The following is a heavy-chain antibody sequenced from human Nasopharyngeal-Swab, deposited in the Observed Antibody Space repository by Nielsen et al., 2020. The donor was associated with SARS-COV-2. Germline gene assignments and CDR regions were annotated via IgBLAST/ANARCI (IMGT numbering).Heavy chain of an antibody. CDR3: ATDLRYCTNGVCYTKAADAFDI. CDR1: GYTLTELA. Sequence: ASVKVACKVSGYTLTELAMHWVRQAPGKGLEWMGGSDPEDGETIYAQKFQGRVTMTEDTSTDTAYMELSSLRSEDTAVYYCATDLRYCTNGVCYTKAADAFDIWGQGTMVTVSS. V-gene: IGHV1-24*01. D-gene: IGHD2-8*01. J-gene: IGHJ3*02. CDR2: SDPEDGET.